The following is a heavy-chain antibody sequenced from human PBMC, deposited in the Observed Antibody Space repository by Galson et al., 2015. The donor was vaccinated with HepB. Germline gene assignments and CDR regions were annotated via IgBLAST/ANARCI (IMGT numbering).Heavy chain of an antibody. CDR1: GYTFSSYS. CDR2: ISAYNGNT. D-gene: IGHD3-10*01. CDR3: ARDQPSLLPTYWYFDL. V-gene: IGHV1-18*01. J-gene: IGHJ2*01. Sequence: QSGAEVKRPGASVKVSCKASGYTFSSYSITWVRQAPGQGLEWMGWISAYNGNTNYAQKLQGRVTMTTDTSTSTAYMELRSLRSDDTAVYYCARDQPSLLPTYWYFDLWGRGTLVTVSS.